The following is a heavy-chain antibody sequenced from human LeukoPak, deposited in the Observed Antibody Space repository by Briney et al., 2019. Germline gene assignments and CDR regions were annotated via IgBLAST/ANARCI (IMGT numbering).Heavy chain of an antibody. CDR3: ARPPPPPHQRYWYFDL. CDR1: GGSFSGYY. Sequence: PSETLSLTCAVYGGSFSGYYWSWIRQPPGKGLEWIGEINHSGSTNYNPSLQSRVTISVDTSKNQFSLKLSSVTAADTAVYYCARPPPPPHQRYWYFDLWGRGTLVTVSS. V-gene: IGHV4-34*01. D-gene: IGHD2-2*01. J-gene: IGHJ2*01. CDR2: INHSGST.